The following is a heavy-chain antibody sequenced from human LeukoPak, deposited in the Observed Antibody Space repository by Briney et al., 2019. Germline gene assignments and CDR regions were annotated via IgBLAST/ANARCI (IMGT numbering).Heavy chain of an antibody. CDR1: GFTFNDYA. D-gene: IGHD5-18*01. CDR2: ISWNGGSI. Sequence: PGGSLRLSCAASGFTFNDYAMHWVRQAPGKGLEWVSGISWNGGSIGYADSVKGRFTMSRDNAKNSLYLQMNSLRAEDTALYYCAKDRDTAMVTPAFDDWGQGTLVTVSS. V-gene: IGHV3-9*01. CDR3: AKDRDTAMVTPAFDD. J-gene: IGHJ4*02.